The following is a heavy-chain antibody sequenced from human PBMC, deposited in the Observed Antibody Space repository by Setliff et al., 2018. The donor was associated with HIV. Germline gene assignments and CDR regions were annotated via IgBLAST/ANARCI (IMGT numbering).Heavy chain of an antibody. Sequence: KPSGTLSLTCAVYGGSFSGYSWSWIRQPPGKGLEWIGEINHSGSTYYEPSLRGRVTISIDRSKNQFSLKLNSVTAADTAVYYCARETNASGSLTAYWYFNLWGRGTLVTVSS. CDR3: ARETNASGSLTAYWYFNL. J-gene: IGHJ2*01. CDR1: GGSFSGYS. CDR2: INHSGST. V-gene: IGHV4-34*01. D-gene: IGHD3-10*01.